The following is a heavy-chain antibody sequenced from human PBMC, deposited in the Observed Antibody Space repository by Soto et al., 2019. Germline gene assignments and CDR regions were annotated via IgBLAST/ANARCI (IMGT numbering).Heavy chain of an antibody. CDR1: CGSISSLNYY. CDR2: IHYSGTA. J-gene: IGHJ4*02. V-gene: IGHV4-39*01. Sequence: WETLSLTCIVSCGSISSLNYYWGWIRQPPGKGLEWIGTIHYSGTAHYNPSLKSRVTISVDTSKNQLSLKLSSVTAADTAVFYCGRQYFDGSGYPINNWGQGILITV. D-gene: IGHD3-22*01. CDR3: GRQYFDGSGYPINN.